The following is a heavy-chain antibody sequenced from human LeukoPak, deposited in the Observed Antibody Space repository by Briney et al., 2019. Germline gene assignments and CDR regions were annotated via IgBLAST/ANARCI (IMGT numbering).Heavy chain of an antibody. CDR1: GYSFTDYF. CDR3: ARVVGSRWVFFHYFDY. D-gene: IGHD6-19*01. J-gene: IGHJ4*02. V-gene: IGHV1-2*02. CDR2: INPKSGGT. Sequence: ASVKVSCTASGYSFTDYFMHWVRQAPGQGLEWMGWINPKSGGTKYAEKFQGRVTMTRDTSINTAYLELSRLRSDDTAVYYCARVVGSRWVFFHYFDYWGQGTLVTVSS.